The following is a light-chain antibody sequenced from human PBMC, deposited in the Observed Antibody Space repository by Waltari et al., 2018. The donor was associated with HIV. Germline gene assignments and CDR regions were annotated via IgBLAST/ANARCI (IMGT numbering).Light chain of an antibody. CDR3: AAWDDTLSGQGV. CDR1: TSNIGSNY. Sequence: QSVLTQSPSVSGTPGQRVTISCSGSTSNIGSNYVYWYQQLPETAPKLLIYRDNQRPSGVPDRFSGSKSGTSASLAINGLRSEDEADYYCAAWDDTLSGQGVFGGGTKLTVL. V-gene: IGLV1-47*01. J-gene: IGLJ2*01. CDR2: RDN.